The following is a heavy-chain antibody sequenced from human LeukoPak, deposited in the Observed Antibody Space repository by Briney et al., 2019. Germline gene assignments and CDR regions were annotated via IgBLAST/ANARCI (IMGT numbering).Heavy chain of an antibody. CDR2: ISGNGGNT. CDR1: GFTFSSYA. CDR3: AKEITQYTSNWYWVN. Sequence: GGSLRLSCSASGFTFSSYAMHWVRQAPGKGLEYVSAISGNGGNTYYADSLKGRFTISRDNSKNTLFLQMNSLRAEDTAVYYCAKEITQYTSNWYWVNWGQGTLVSVSS. J-gene: IGHJ4*02. D-gene: IGHD6-13*01. V-gene: IGHV3-64*04.